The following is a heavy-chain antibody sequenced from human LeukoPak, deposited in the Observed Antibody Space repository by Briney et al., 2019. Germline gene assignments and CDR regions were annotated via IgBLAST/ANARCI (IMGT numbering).Heavy chain of an antibody. CDR1: GYTFSNYG. J-gene: IGHJ4*02. V-gene: IGHV1-18*04. D-gene: IGHD6-19*01. CDR2: TSYNGNT. CDR3: ARHSGSGWQALGY. Sequence: GASVKVSCKASGYTFSNYGISWVRQAPGLGLEWTGWTSYNGNTNYAQKFQDRVTMTTDTSTTTAYMELRSLESDDTAVYYCARHSGSGWQALGYWGQGTLVTVSP.